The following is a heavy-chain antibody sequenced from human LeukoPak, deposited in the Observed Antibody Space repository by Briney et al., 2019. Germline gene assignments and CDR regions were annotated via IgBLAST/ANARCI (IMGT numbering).Heavy chain of an antibody. V-gene: IGHV3-74*01. J-gene: IGHJ4*02. CDR3: VRDKISGWFVDQ. CDR1: GFTFSTYW. Sequence: GGSLRLSCAASGFTFSTYWMHWVRQAPGKGPVWVSRISSDGSNTIYADSVKGRFTISRDSAKNTLYLQMNSLRAEDAAVYYCVRDKISGWFVDQWGQGTLVTVSS. D-gene: IGHD6-19*01. CDR2: ISSDGSNT.